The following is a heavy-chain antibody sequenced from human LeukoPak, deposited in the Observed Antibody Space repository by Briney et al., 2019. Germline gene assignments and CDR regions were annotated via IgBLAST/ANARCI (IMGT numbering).Heavy chain of an antibody. CDR3: ARDIVVVPAAPLFGYYYYGMDV. V-gene: IGHV1-18*01. Sequence: ASVKVSCKASGYTFTNYGISWVRQAPGQGLEWMGWISAYNGHTNYAQKLQGRVTMTTDTSTSTAYMDLRSLRSDDTAVYYCARDIVVVPAAPLFGYYYYGMDVWGQGTTVTVSS. CDR1: GYTFTNYG. D-gene: IGHD2-2*01. J-gene: IGHJ6*02. CDR2: ISAYNGHT.